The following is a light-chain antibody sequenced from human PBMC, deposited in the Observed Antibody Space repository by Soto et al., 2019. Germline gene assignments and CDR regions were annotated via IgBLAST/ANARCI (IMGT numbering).Light chain of an antibody. CDR2: DAS. CDR1: QSVKMR. CDR3: QQRSDWPLHT. J-gene: IGKJ4*01. Sequence: EIVLTQSPATLSWSPVERATLSCRASQSVKMRVAWYQQKPGQAPRLRILDASEKATGIPARFSGRGSGTDFTLNFSSLEPDDIAVYYCQQRSDWPLHTCGGGTRVEI. V-gene: IGKV3-11*01.